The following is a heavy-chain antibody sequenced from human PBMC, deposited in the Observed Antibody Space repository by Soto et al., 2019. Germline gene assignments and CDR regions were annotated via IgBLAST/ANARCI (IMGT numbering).Heavy chain of an antibody. D-gene: IGHD1-1*01. CDR1: GASISGFY. V-gene: IGHV4-4*07. CDR3: VRDGTKTLRDWFDP. J-gene: IGHJ5*02. CDR2: IYATGTT. Sequence: WETLSLTCTVSGASISGFYWSWIRKSAGKGLEWIGRIYATGTTDYNPSLKSRVMMSVDTSKKQFSLKLRSVTAADTAVYYCVRDGTKTLRDWFDPWGQGIADTVSS.